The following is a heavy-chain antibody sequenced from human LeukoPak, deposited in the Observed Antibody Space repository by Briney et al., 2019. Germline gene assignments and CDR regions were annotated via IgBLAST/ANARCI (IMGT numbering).Heavy chain of an antibody. CDR2: IYYSGST. Sequence: SETLSLTCTVSGGSISSYYWSWIRQPPGKGLEWIGYIYYSGSTNYNPSLKSRVTISVDTSKNQFSLKLSSVTAADTAVYYCASGRGYYYDSSGYSSVAFDIWGQGTMVTVSS. D-gene: IGHD3-22*01. V-gene: IGHV4-59*01. CDR1: GGSISSYY. J-gene: IGHJ3*02. CDR3: ASGRGYYYDSSGYSSVAFDI.